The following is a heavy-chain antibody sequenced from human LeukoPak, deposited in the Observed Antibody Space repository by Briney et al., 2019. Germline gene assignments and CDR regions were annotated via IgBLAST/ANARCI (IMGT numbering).Heavy chain of an antibody. D-gene: IGHD1-26*01. CDR3: ARVSGTYFDY. CDR2: ISSSGSTI. Sequence: GGSLRLSCAASGFTFSSYEMNWVRQAPGKGLEWVSYISSSGSTIYYADSVKGRFTISRDNAKNSLYLQMNSLRGEDTAVYYCARVSGTYFDYWGQGTLVTVSS. V-gene: IGHV3-48*03. J-gene: IGHJ4*02. CDR1: GFTFSSYE.